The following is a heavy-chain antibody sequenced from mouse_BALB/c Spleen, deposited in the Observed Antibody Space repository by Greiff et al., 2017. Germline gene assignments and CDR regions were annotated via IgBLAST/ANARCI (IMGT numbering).Heavy chain of an antibody. D-gene: IGHD1-1*01. V-gene: IGHV5-17*02. CDR3: ARGSYYYGSSWFAY. CDR2: ISSGSSTI. Sequence: EVMLVESGGGLVKPGGSLKLSCAASGFTFSSFGMHWVRQAPEKGLEWVAYISSGSSTIYYADTVKGRFTISRDNPKNTLFLQMTSLRSEDTAMYYCARGSYYYGSSWFAYWGQGTLVTVSA. CDR1: GFTFSSFG. J-gene: IGHJ3*01.